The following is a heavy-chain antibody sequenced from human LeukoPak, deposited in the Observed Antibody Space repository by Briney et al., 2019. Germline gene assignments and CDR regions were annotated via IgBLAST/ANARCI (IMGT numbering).Heavy chain of an antibody. CDR1: GGSISSGGYY. D-gene: IGHD5-18*01. CDR3: ARARGYSYGLFDY. Sequence: SETLTLTCTVSGGSISSGGYYWSWIRQHPGKGLEWIGYIYYSGNTYYNPSLKSRVTISVDTSKNQFSLKLSSVTAADTAVYYCARARGYSYGLFDYWGQGTLVTVSS. V-gene: IGHV4-31*03. CDR2: IYYSGNT. J-gene: IGHJ4*02.